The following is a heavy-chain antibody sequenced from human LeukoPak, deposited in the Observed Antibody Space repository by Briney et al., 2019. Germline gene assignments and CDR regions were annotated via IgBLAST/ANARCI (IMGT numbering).Heavy chain of an antibody. D-gene: IGHD1-1*01. J-gene: IGHJ4*02. CDR3: ARGTGPGRGGIDY. CDR1: GYTFTSYG. V-gene: IGHV1-18*01. Sequence: VASVKVSCKASGYTFTSYGITWVRQAPGQGLEWMGWIGTYNGNTNYAQNLQGRVTMTRDTSTSTAYMELRSLRSDDRAVYYCARGTGPGRGGIDYWGQGTLVTVSS. CDR2: IGTYNGNT.